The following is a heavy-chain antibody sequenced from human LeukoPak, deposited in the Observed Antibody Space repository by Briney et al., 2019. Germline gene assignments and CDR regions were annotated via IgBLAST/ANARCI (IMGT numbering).Heavy chain of an antibody. CDR3: ARELNPDVEMHTIGDFDY. D-gene: IGHD5-24*01. V-gene: IGHV3-48*03. CDR2: ISTSGSTV. CDR1: GFTFSSYE. Sequence: GGSLRLSCAASGFTFSSYEMSWVRQAPGKGLEWVSYISTSGSTVYYADSVKGRFTISRDNAKNSLCLQMNSLRAEDTAVYYCARELNPDVEMHTIGDFDYWGQGTLVTVSS. J-gene: IGHJ4*02.